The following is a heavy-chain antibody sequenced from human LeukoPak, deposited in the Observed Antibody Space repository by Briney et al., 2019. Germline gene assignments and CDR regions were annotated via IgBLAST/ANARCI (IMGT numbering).Heavy chain of an antibody. CDR3: ARNPCGDYCYYYYMDV. CDR1: GGTLSSYA. D-gene: IGHD4-17*01. Sequence: ASVKVSCKASGGTLSSYAISWVRQAPGQGLESMGGTIPIFGTANYAQKFQGRVTITADESTSTAYMELSSLRSEDTAVYYCARNPCGDYCYYYYMDVWGKGTTVTVSS. J-gene: IGHJ6*03. CDR2: TIPIFGTA. V-gene: IGHV1-69*13.